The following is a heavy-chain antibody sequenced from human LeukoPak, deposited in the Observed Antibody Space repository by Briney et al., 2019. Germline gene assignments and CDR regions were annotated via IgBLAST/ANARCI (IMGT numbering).Heavy chain of an antibody. D-gene: IGHD3-22*01. CDR3: VRGVTIYDSRGYFDY. CDR1: GFSFSVCV. V-gene: IGHV3-30-3*01. CDR2: ISYDGNNK. Sequence: GRSLRLSCVASGFSFSVCVMHWVRQAPGRGLAAVATISYDGNNKHYTDCVGGRFTISRDNSKNTLYMQMNTLRVKDTAMYSCVRGVTIYDSRGYFDYWGQGTLVTVSS. J-gene: IGHJ4*02.